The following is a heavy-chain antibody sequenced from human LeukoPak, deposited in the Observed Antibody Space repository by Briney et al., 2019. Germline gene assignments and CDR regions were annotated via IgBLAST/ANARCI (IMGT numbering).Heavy chain of an antibody. CDR1: GGSISSSSYY. CDR2: IYYSGST. Sequence: SETLSLXCTVSGGSISSSSYYWGWIRQPPGKGLEWIGRIYYSGSTYYNPSLKSRVTISVDTSKNQFSLKLSSVTAADTAVYYCASIAAASFDYWGQGTLVTVSS. V-gene: IGHV4-39*01. CDR3: ASIAAASFDY. D-gene: IGHD6-13*01. J-gene: IGHJ4*02.